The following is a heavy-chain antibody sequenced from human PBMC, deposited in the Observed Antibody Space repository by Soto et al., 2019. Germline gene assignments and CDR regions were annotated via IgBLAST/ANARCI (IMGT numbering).Heavy chain of an antibody. D-gene: IGHD3-16*01. CDR1: GFTFDDYA. CDR3: AKDIRYDYGAFDI. V-gene: IGHV3-9*01. Sequence: EVQVVESGGGLVQPGRSLRLSCAASGFTFDDYAMHWVRQAPGTGLEWVSGVSWNSGSIGYAESVKGRFTISRDNARKSLYLQMNSLRAEDTALYYCAKDIRYDYGAFDIWGQGTMVTVSS. CDR2: VSWNSGSI. J-gene: IGHJ3*02.